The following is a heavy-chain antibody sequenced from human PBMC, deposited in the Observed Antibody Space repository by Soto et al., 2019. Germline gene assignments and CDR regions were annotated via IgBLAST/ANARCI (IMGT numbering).Heavy chain of an antibody. D-gene: IGHD3-10*01. CDR3: ARGTMVRGVIITGPNWFDP. Sequence: QVQLVQSGAAVKKPGSSVKVSCKASGGTFSSYTISWVRQAPGQGLEWMGRIIPILGIANYAQKFQGRVTITADKSTSTAYMELSSLRSEDTAVYYCARGTMVRGVIITGPNWFDPWGQGTLVTVSS. CDR1: GGTFSSYT. CDR2: IIPILGIA. V-gene: IGHV1-69*02. J-gene: IGHJ5*02.